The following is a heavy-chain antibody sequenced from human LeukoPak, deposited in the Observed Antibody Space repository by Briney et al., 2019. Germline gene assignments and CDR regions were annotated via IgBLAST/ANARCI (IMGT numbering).Heavy chain of an antibody. D-gene: IGHD3-10*01. CDR2: ISGSGAST. J-gene: IGHJ4*02. V-gene: IGHV3-23*01. Sequence: GGSLRLSCVASGFTFSKYTMSWVRQAPGKGLEWVSGISGSGASTYSADFVKGRFTISRDTSKNTLYLQLNSLRAEDTAVYYCAKGGASYTYYFDCWGQGTLVTVSS. CDR3: AKGGASYTYYFDC. CDR1: GFTFSKYT.